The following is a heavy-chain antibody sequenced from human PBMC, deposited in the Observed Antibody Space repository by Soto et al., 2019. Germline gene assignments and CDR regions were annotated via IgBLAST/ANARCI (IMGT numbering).Heavy chain of an antibody. CDR1: GFTFSSYS. CDR2: ISSSSSYI. CDR3: ARHGHYIVVVPEFDP. V-gene: IGHV3-21*01. Sequence: GGSLRLSCAASGFTFSSYSMNWVRQAPGKGLEWVSSISSSSSYIYYADSVKGRFTISRDNAKNSLYLQMNSLRAEDMAVYYCARHGHYIVVVPEFDPWGQGTLVTVSS. J-gene: IGHJ5*02. D-gene: IGHD2-2*01.